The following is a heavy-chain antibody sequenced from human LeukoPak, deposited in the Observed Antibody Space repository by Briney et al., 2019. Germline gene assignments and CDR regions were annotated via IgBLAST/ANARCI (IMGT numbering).Heavy chain of an antibody. CDR3: ARGVEPLAANTLAY. J-gene: IGHJ4*02. V-gene: IGHV1-8*03. CDR1: EYTFSNYD. CDR2: LDPRSGNT. Sequence: ASVKVSCKASEYTFSNYDINYVRQAPGQGLEWMGWLDPRSGNTGSAQNFQGRVTISSNTSIGTAYMELSSLSSDDTAVYYCARGVEPLAANTLAYWGQGTLVTVSS. D-gene: IGHD1-14*01.